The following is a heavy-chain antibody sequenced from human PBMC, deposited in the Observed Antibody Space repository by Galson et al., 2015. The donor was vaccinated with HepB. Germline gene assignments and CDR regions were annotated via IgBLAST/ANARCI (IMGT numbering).Heavy chain of an antibody. CDR3: ASKGNDILTGYERPYYYYGMDV. Sequence: QSGAEVKKPGESLRISCKGSGYSFTSYWISRVRQMPGKGLEWMGRIDPSDSYTNYSPSFQGHVTISADKSISTAYLQWSSLKASDTAMYYCASKGNDILTGYERPYYYYGMDVWGQGTTVTVSS. CDR2: IDPSDSYT. D-gene: IGHD3-9*01. J-gene: IGHJ6*02. CDR1: GYSFTSYW. V-gene: IGHV5-10-1*01.